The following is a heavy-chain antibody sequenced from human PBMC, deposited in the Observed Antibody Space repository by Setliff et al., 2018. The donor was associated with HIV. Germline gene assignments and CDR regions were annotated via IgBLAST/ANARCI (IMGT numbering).Heavy chain of an antibody. V-gene: IGHV3-23*01. CDR1: GFTFSTYA. J-gene: IGHJ3*02. CDR3: AKASLLNRDGYKLEDTFDM. CDR2: ISGSGGST. Sequence: GGSLRLSCAASGFTFSTYAMSWVRQAPGKGLEWVSAISGSGGSTYYADSVKGRFTISRDNSKNTLYLQMNSLRAEDTAVYYCAKASLLNRDGYKLEDTFDMWGQGTVVTVSS. D-gene: IGHD3-10*01.